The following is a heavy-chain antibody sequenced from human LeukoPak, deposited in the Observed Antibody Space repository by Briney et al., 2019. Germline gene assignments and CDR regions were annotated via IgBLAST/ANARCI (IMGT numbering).Heavy chain of an antibody. Sequence: PSETLSLTCTVSGGSISGTSYYWGWIRQPPGKGLEWIGSIYYRGGTYYNPSLKSRVTISVDTSKDQFSLKLNSVTAADTAVYYCVRSDTALVYYFDYWGQGTLVIVSS. CDR1: GGSISGTSYY. D-gene: IGHD5-18*01. J-gene: IGHJ4*02. V-gene: IGHV4-39*07. CDR3: VRSDTALVYYFDY. CDR2: IYYRGGT.